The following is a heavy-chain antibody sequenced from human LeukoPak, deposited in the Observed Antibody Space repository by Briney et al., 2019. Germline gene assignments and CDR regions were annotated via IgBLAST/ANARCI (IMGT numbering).Heavy chain of an antibody. D-gene: IGHD6-19*01. V-gene: IGHV4-59*08. J-gene: IGHJ4*02. CDR3: ARQVVAVAGTGYFDY. Sequence: SETLSLTCTVSGGSISGYYWTWTRQPPGKGLEWIGHIHYSGSTNYNPSLKSRGTISVDTSKNQFSLKLNSVTAADTAVYFCARQVVAVAGTGYFDYWGQGTLVTVSS. CDR1: GGSISGYY. CDR2: IHYSGST.